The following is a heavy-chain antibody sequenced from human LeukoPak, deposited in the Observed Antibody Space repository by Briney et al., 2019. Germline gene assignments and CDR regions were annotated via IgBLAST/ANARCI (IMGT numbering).Heavy chain of an antibody. Sequence: QPGESLRLSCAASGFTFSSYAMHWVRQAPGKGLEWEAMIWSDGNNKYYADSVEGRFTISRDTSKNTLFLQMNSLRAEDTAVYYCARPQDPSTTTFLQVENWGQGTLVTVSS. CDR2: IWSDGNNK. D-gene: IGHD2-2*01. V-gene: IGHV3-33*01. J-gene: IGHJ4*02. CDR1: GFTFSSYA. CDR3: ARPQDPSTTTFLQVEN.